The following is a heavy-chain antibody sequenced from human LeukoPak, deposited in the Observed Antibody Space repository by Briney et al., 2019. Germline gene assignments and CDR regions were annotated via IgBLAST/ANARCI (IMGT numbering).Heavy chain of an antibody. CDR3: AKGGIHWEVDY. V-gene: IGHV3-30*02. D-gene: IGHD5-18*01. CDR2: IRYDGSNE. CDR1: GFTFSNSG. J-gene: IGHJ4*02. Sequence: PGVSLRLSCAASGFTFSNSGMHWVRQAPGKGLEWVTFIRYDGSNEHYADSVKGRFTISRDNSRNTLYLQMDRLRTEDTAVYYCAKGGIHWEVDYWGQGSLVTVSS.